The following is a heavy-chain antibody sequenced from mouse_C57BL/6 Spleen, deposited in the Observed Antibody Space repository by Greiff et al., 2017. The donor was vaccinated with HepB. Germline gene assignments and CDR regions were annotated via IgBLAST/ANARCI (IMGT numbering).Heavy chain of an antibody. CDR2: ISYDGSN. CDR3: ARSGTNPYYFDY. D-gene: IGHD1-1*01. Sequence: ESGPGLVKPSQSLSLTCSVTGYSITSGYYWNWIRQFPGNKLEWMGYISYDGSNNYNPSLKNRISITRDTSKNQFFLKLNSVTTEDTATYYCARSGTNPYYFDYWGQGTTLTVSS. CDR1: GYSITSGYY. V-gene: IGHV3-6*01. J-gene: IGHJ2*01.